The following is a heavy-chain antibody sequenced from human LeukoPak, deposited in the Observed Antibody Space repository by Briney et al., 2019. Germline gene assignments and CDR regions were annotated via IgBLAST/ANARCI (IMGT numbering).Heavy chain of an antibody. D-gene: IGHD3-9*01. CDR3: ARTNYDFLTGYYDKWFDP. V-gene: IGHV1-18*01. CDR2: ISADNGNP. J-gene: IGHJ5*02. CDR1: VYTFTSYG. Sequence: ASVKVSCKTSVYTFTSYGFSWVRQAPAQGLEWMGWISADNGNPNYARKFQGRVTMTTDTSTSTVYMELRSLRSDDTAVYYCARTNYDFLTGYYDKWFDPWGQGTLVTV.